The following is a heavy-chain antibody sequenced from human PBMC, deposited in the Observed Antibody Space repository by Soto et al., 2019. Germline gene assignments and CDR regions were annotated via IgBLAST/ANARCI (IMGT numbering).Heavy chain of an antibody. CDR3: AKDRDPKSTSWHAY. Sequence: GGSLRLSCAASGFTYSTYTMHWVRQAPGKGLEWVAVISYDGNNKFYADSVKGRFTISRDNSKNTLYLQMNSLRAEDTAVYYCAKDRDPKSTSWHAYWGQGTLVTVSS. V-gene: IGHV3-30-3*01. CDR2: ISYDGNNK. J-gene: IGHJ4*02. CDR1: GFTYSTYT. D-gene: IGHD6-13*01.